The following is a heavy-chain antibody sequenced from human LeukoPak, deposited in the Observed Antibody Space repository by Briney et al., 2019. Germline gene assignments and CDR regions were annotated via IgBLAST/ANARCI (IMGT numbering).Heavy chain of an antibody. J-gene: IGHJ4*02. CDR2: IKQDGSEK. D-gene: IGHD1-26*01. V-gene: IGHV3-7*01. CDR3: ARGGSGSYFGY. CDR1: GFTFSTYW. Sequence: GGSLRLSCAASGFTFSTYWMSWVRQAPGKGLEWVANIKQDGSEKYYMDSVKGRFTISRDNAKNMLYLQMNSLRDEDTAVYYCARGGSGSYFGYWGQGTLVIVSS.